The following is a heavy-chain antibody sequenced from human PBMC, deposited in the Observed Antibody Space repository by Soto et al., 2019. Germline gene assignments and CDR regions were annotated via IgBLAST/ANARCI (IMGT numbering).Heavy chain of an antibody. J-gene: IGHJ4*02. D-gene: IGHD6-19*01. Sequence: GGSLRLSCAASGFTFSSYGMHWVRQAPGKGLEWVAVIWYDGSNKYYADSVKGRFTISRDNSKNTLYLQMNSLRAEDTAVYYCARGQWLVIGGDYFDYWGQGTLVTVSS. CDR3: ARGQWLVIGGDYFDY. V-gene: IGHV3-33*01. CDR2: IWYDGSNK. CDR1: GFTFSSYG.